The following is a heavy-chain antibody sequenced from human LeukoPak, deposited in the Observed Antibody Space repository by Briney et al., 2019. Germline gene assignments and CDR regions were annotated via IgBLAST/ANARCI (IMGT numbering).Heavy chain of an antibody. V-gene: IGHV3-48*01. CDR2: ISGSSSTV. J-gene: IGHJ6*02. D-gene: IGHD1-26*01. CDR3: ARDRRVDGMDV. Sequence: GGSLRLSCAASGFTFNTYNMNWVRQAPGKGLQWVSYISGSSSTVFYSDSVKGRFTIPRDNAKNSLYLQMNSLRAEDTAVYYCARDRRVDGMDVWGQGTTVIVSS. CDR1: GFTFNTYN.